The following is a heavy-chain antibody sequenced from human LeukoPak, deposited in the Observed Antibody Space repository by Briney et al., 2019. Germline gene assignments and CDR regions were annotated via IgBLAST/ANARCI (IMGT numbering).Heavy chain of an antibody. CDR2: IYYSGST. CDR3: ARLCSGGSCETVDY. V-gene: IGHV4-39*01. CDR1: GGSISSSIYY. Sequence: SETLSLTCTVSGGSISSSIYYWGWIRQPPGKGLEWIGSIYYSGSTYYNPSLKSRVTISVDTSKNQFSLKLSSVTAADTAVYYCARLCSGGSCETVDYWGQGTLVTVSS. D-gene: IGHD2-15*01. J-gene: IGHJ4*02.